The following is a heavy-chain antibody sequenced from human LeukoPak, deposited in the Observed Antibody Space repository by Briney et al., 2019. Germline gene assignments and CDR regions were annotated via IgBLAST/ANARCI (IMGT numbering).Heavy chain of an antibody. Sequence: GGSLRLSCAASGFTFNQKYMNWVRQAPGEGLEWVSYISDSSTTIYYADSVKGRFTISRDNAKNSLYLQMNSLRAEDTAVYYCARDRGGAYDFWSGYYTGYFDYWGQGTLVPVSS. J-gene: IGHJ4*02. CDR1: GFTFNQKY. V-gene: IGHV3-48*01. D-gene: IGHD3-3*01. CDR3: ARDRGGAYDFWSGYYTGYFDY. CDR2: ISDSSTTI.